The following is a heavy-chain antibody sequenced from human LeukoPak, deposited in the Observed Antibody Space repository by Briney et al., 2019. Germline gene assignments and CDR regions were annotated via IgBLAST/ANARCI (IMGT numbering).Heavy chain of an antibody. CDR3: ARERRDTAMVIDY. V-gene: IGHV4-59*01. J-gene: IGHJ4*02. CDR2: IYYSGST. Sequence: SETLSLTCTVSGGSISSYYWSWIRQPPGKGLEWIGYIYYSGSTNYNPSLKSRVTISVDTSKNQFSLKLSSVTAADTAVYYCARERRDTAMVIDYWGQGTLVTVSS. CDR1: GGSISSYY. D-gene: IGHD5-18*01.